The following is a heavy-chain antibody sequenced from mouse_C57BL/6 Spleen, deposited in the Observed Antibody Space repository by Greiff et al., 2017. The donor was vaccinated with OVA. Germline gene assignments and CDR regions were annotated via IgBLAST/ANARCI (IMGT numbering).Heavy chain of an antibody. V-gene: IGHV1-15*01. Sequence: QVHVKQSGAELVRPGASVTLSCKASGYTFTDYEMHWVKQTPVHGLEWIGAIDPETGGTAYNQKFKGKAILTADKSSSTAYIELRSLTSEDSAVYYCPSLAYFDDWGKGTTLTVSS. CDR1: GYTFTDYE. J-gene: IGHJ2*01. CDR2: IDPETGGT. CDR3: PSLAYFDD.